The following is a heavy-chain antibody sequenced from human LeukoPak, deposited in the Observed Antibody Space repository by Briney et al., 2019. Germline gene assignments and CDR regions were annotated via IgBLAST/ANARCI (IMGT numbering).Heavy chain of an antibody. V-gene: IGHV1-18*01. D-gene: IGHD3-10*01. J-gene: IGHJ4*02. Sequence: EASVKVSCKASGYTFTSYGISWVRQAPGQGLEWMGWISAYNGNTNYAQKLQGRVTMPTDTSTSTAYMELRSLRSDDTAVYYCARDKKSYYYGSGRNHFDYWGQGTLVTVSS. CDR1: GYTFTSYG. CDR3: ARDKKSYYYGSGRNHFDY. CDR2: ISAYNGNT.